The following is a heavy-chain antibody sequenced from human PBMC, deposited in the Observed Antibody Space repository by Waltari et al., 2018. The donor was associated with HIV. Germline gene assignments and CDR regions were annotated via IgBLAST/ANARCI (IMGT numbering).Heavy chain of an antibody. D-gene: IGHD1-1*01. V-gene: IGHV3-73*02. CDR1: GFTFSRSA. Sequence: EVQLVESGGGLVQPGESLKLSCAASGFTFSRSAIHWVRQATGKVLDWMGRIRSKANGYTTAYGASVKGRFIISRDDSKNTAYLQMSSLKTEDTALFYCTRLSGNDAFDVWGQGTLVTVSS. J-gene: IGHJ3*01. CDR3: TRLSGNDAFDV. CDR2: IRSKANGYTT.